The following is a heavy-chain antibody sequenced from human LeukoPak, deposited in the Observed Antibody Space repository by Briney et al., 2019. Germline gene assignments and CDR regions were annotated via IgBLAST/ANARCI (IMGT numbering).Heavy chain of an antibody. CDR2: INHSGST. D-gene: IGHD3-10*01. J-gene: IGHJ4*02. V-gene: IGHV4-34*01. Sequence: SETLSLTCAVSGGSFSGYYWTWIRQPPGKGLEWIGEINHSGSTNYNPSLKSRVTISVDTSKNQFSLKLSSVTAADTAVYYCARRLYYYGSGSFPRYFDYWGQGTLVTVSS. CDR3: ARRLYYYGSGSFPRYFDY. CDR1: GGSFSGYY.